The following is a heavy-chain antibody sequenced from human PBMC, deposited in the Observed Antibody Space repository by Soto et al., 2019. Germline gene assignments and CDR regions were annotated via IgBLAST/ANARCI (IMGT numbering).Heavy chain of an antibody. CDR1: GFTFSSYG. CDR3: AKDQGTGVWICRQQLVLAGMDV. Sequence: QVQLVESGGGVVQPGRSLRLSCAASGFTFSSYGMHWVRQAPGKGLEWVAVISYDGSNKYYADSVKGRFTISRDNSKNTLYMQMNSLRAEDTAVYYCAKDQGTGVWICRQQLVLAGMDVWGQGTPVTVSS. CDR2: ISYDGSNK. J-gene: IGHJ6*02. V-gene: IGHV3-30*18. D-gene: IGHD6-6*01.